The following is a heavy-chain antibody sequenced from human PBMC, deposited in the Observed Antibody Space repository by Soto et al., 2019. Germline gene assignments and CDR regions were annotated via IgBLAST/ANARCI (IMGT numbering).Heavy chain of an antibody. CDR3: ARTHSGSYSGFDF. D-gene: IGHD3-10*01. J-gene: IGHJ4*02. V-gene: IGHV1-69*01. CDR2: IIPIFGTA. CDR1: GGTFSSYA. Sequence: QVQLVQSGAEVQKPGSSVKVSCKASGGTFSSYAISWVRQAPGQGLDWMGGIIPIFGTANYALKFQGRVTFTAGQSTGTAYMELGSLRSEDTAVYYCARTHSGSYSGFDFWCQGTLVTVSS.